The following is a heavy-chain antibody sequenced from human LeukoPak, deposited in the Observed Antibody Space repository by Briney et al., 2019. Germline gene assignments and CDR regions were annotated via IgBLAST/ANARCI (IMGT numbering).Heavy chain of an antibody. CDR1: GFTFSSYA. Sequence: GGSLRLSCAASGFTFSSYAMSWVRQAPGKGLEWVSGISGSGGSTSYAVSGKGRFTISRDNSKNTLYLQMNTLRAEDTAVYYCAKVSGIGVAGYPLDSWGQGTLVTVSS. V-gene: IGHV3-23*01. CDR3: AKVSGIGVAGYPLDS. D-gene: IGHD6-19*01. CDR2: ISGSGGST. J-gene: IGHJ4*02.